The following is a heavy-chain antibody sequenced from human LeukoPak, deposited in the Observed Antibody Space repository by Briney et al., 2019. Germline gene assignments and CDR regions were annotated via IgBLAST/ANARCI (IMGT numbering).Heavy chain of an antibody. CDR3: AKGHDNWGSFDY. J-gene: IGHJ4*02. CDR1: GFTFNNYA. Sequence: GGSLRLSCVASGFTFNNYAMSWVRQAPGRGLEWASSTAGSGISKDYADSVKGRFTISKDKSKNTLYLQMDNLRAEDTGVYYCAKGHDNWGSFDYWGQGTLVTVSS. D-gene: IGHD7-27*01. V-gene: IGHV3-23*01. CDR2: TAGSGISK.